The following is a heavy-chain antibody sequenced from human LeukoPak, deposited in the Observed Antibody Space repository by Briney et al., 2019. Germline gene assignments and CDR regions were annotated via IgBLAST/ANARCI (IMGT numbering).Heavy chain of an antibody. V-gene: IGHV4-39*01. Sequence: SETLSLTCTVSGGSISSSSYYWGWIRQPPGKGLEWIGSIYYSGSTYYNPSLKSRVTISVDTSKNQFSLKLSSVTAADTAVYYCASGYYYSSGYYPARHVIYWGQGTLVTVSS. J-gene: IGHJ4*02. CDR2: IYYSGST. D-gene: IGHD3-22*01. CDR1: GGSISSSSYY. CDR3: ASGYYYSSGYYPARHVIY.